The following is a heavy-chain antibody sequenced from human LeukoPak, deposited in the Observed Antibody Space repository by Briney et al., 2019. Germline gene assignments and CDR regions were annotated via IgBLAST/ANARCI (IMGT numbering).Heavy chain of an antibody. CDR2: ISDSGAM. CDR1: GFTFRTYS. J-gene: IGHJ4*02. Sequence: GGSLRLSCAASGFTFRTYSMKWVRQAPGKGLEWVSYISDSGAMYYADSVRGRFTISRENAQNSLFLQMNSLRAEDTAVYYCARDGGYRGYDADCWGQGTLVTVSS. D-gene: IGHD5-12*01. CDR3: ARDGGYRGYDADC. V-gene: IGHV3-48*01.